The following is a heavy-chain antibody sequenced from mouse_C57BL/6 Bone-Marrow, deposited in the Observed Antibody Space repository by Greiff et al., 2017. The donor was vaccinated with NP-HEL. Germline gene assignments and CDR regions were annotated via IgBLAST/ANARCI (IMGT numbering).Heavy chain of an antibody. Sequence: VMLVESGAELARPGASVKLSCKASGYTFTSYGISWVKQRTGQGLEWIGEIYPRSGNTYYNEKFKGKATLTADKSSSTAYMELRSLTSEDSAVYFCARRGVTTVEDFDYWGQGTTLTVSS. V-gene: IGHV1-81*01. CDR3: ARRGVTTVEDFDY. D-gene: IGHD1-1*01. J-gene: IGHJ2*01. CDR1: GYTFTSYG. CDR2: IYPRSGNT.